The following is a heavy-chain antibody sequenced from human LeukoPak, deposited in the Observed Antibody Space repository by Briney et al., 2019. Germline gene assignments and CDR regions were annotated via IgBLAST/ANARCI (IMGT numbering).Heavy chain of an antibody. V-gene: IGHV5-51*01. Sequence: GESLKISCKGSGYSFTSYWIGWVRQMPGKGLEWMGIIYPGDSDTRYSPSFQGQVTISADKSISTAYLQWSSLKASDTAMYYCAAVGYCSGGSCWQGNWFDPWGQGTLVTVSS. CDR3: AAVGYCSGGSCWQGNWFDP. D-gene: IGHD2-15*01. J-gene: IGHJ5*02. CDR2: IYPGDSDT. CDR1: GYSFTSYW.